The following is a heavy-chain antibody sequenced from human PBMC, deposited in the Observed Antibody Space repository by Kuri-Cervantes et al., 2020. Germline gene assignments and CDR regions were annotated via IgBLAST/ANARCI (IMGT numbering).Heavy chain of an antibody. CDR3: ARDGIVVVVAATPDYYYYGMDV. Sequence: SSVKVSCKASGGTFSSYAISWVRQAPGQGLEWMGGIIPIFGTANYAQKFQGRVTITADESTSTAYMELSSLRSEDTAAYYCARDGIVVVVAATPDYYYYGMDVWGQGTTVTVSS. J-gene: IGHJ6*02. CDR1: GGTFSSYA. D-gene: IGHD2-15*01. CDR2: IIPIFGTA. V-gene: IGHV1-69*13.